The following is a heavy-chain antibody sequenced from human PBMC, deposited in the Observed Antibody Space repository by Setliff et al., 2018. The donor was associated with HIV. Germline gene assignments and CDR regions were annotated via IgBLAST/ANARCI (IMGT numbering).Heavy chain of an antibody. V-gene: IGHV1-18*01. CDR1: GYTFTSYG. Sequence: GASVKVSCKASGYTFTSYGISWVRQAPGQGLEWMGWISTYNGNTNYAQKLQDRVTITTYTPATITYMELSSLTSEDTAVYYCGRAGDYGDYVIDYWGQGTLVTVSS. CDR3: GRAGDYGDYVIDY. D-gene: IGHD4-17*01. J-gene: IGHJ4*02. CDR2: ISTYNGNT.